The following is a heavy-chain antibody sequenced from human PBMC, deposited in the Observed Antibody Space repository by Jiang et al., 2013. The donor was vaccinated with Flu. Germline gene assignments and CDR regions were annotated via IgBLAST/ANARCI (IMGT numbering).Heavy chain of an antibody. CDR3: ARHRGVDIAVSGYAYGMDV. Sequence: LLKPSETLSLTCAVSGGSLSNSRYYWGWIRQPPGKRLEWIGTIYYSGTTYYNSSLKSRVTISVDTSKNQFSLKLSSVTAADTAVYYCARHRGVDIAVSGYAYGMDVWGQGDHGHRLL. D-gene: IGHD6-19*01. CDR2: IYYSGTT. V-gene: IGHV4-39*01. CDR1: GGSLSNSRYY. J-gene: IGHJ6*02.